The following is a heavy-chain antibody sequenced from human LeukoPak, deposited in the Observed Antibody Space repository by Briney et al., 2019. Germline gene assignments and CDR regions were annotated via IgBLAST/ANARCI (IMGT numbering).Heavy chain of an antibody. V-gene: IGHV4-34*01. Sequence: SETLSLTCAVYGGSFSGYYWNWIRQPPGKGLEWIGEINHSGSTNYNPSLKSRVTISVDTSKNQFSLKLSSVTAADTAVYYCAREDQYYGSGSFDYWGQGTLVTVSS. CDR3: AREDQYYGSGSFDY. J-gene: IGHJ4*02. CDR2: INHSGST. CDR1: GGSFSGYY. D-gene: IGHD3-10*01.